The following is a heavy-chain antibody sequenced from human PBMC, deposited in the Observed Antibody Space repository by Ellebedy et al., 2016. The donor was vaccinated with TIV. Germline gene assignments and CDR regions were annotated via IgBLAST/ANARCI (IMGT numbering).Heavy chain of an antibody. V-gene: IGHV3-53*01. Sequence: GGSLRLXXAASGFTVSSNYMSWVRQAPGKGLEWVSVIYSGGSTFYADSVKGRFTISRDNSKNTLYLQMNSLRAEDTAVYYCATRDYDLWSGVSYYYYMDVWGKGITVTVSS. CDR1: GFTVSSNY. CDR3: ATRDYDLWSGVSYYYYMDV. D-gene: IGHD3-3*01. CDR2: IYSGGST. J-gene: IGHJ6*03.